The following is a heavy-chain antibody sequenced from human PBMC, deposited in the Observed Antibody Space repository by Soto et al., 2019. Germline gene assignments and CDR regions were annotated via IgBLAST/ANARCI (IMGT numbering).Heavy chain of an antibody. CDR2: IIPIFGTA. Sequence: QVQLVQSGAEVKKPGSSVKVSCKASGGTFSSYAISWVRQAPGQGLEWMGGIIPIFGTANYAQKFQGRVTITADKSTSTAYMELSSLRSEDTAAYYCARDRGGYCSGGSCSNWFDPWGQGTLVTVSS. D-gene: IGHD2-15*01. CDR3: ARDRGGYCSGGSCSNWFDP. V-gene: IGHV1-69*06. J-gene: IGHJ5*02. CDR1: GGTFSSYA.